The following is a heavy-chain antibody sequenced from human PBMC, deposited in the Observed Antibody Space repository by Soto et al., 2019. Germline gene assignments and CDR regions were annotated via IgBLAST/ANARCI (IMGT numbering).Heavy chain of an antibody. CDR1: GFTFSSYA. V-gene: IGHV3-30-3*01. Sequence: QVQLVESGGGVVQPGRSLRLSCAASGFTFSSYAMHWVRQAPGKGLEWVAVIAYDGSTKYYADSVKGRFTISRDNSKNTLYLQMNSLRAEDTAVYYCARDRELVACDYWGQGTLVTVSS. D-gene: IGHD2-15*01. J-gene: IGHJ4*02. CDR2: IAYDGSTK. CDR3: ARDRELVACDY.